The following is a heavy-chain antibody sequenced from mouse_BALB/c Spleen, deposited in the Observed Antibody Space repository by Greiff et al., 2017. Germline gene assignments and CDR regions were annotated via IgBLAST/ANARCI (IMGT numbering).Heavy chain of an antibody. CDR1: GFNIKAYY. D-gene: IGHD3-1*01. CDR3: ARGSGYVAY. Sequence: VQLQQSGAELVRPGALVKLSCKASGFNIKAYYMHWVKQRPEQGLEWIGWIDPENGNTIYDPKFQGKASITADTSSNTAYLQLSSLTSEDTAVYYCARGSGYVAYWGQGNLVTVAA. CDR2: IDPENGNT. J-gene: IGHJ3*01. V-gene: IGHV14-1*02.